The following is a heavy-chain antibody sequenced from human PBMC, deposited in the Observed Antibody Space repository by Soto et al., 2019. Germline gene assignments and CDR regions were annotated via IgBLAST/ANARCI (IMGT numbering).Heavy chain of an antibody. V-gene: IGHV1-3*01. D-gene: IGHD3-22*01. CDR3: ARGNYYDSSGYYPGDL. Sequence: QVQLVQSGAEVKKPGASVKVSCKASGYTFTSYAMHWVRQAPGQRLEWMGWINAGNGNTKYSQKFQGRVTITRDTSASTAYMELSSLRSEDTAVYYCARGNYYDSSGYYPGDLWGRGTLVTVSS. J-gene: IGHJ2*01. CDR2: INAGNGNT. CDR1: GYTFTSYA.